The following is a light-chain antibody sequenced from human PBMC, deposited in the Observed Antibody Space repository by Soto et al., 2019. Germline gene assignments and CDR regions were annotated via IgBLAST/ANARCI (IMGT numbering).Light chain of an antibody. CDR1: QSLLHSDGKTY. J-gene: IGKJ4*01. V-gene: IGKV2D-29*01. CDR3: MHSIKLPFT. CDR2: GVS. Sequence: DIVMTQTPLSLSVTPGQPASISCKSSQSLLHSDGKTYLYWYMQKAGQPPQLLIYGVSNRFSGVPERFSGSGSGTDFTLKISRVEAEDVGIYYCMHSIKLPFTFGGGTKVEIK.